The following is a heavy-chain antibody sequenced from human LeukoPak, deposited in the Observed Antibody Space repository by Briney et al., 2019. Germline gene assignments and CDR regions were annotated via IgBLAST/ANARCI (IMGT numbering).Heavy chain of an antibody. J-gene: IGHJ4*02. CDR1: GFTVSSNY. Sequence: GGSLRLSCAAPGFTVSSNYMSWVRQAPGKGLEWVSVIYSGDSTYYADSVKGRFTISRDNSKNTLYLQMNSLRAEDTAVYYCARRSGVSAAWDFDYWGQGTLVTVSS. D-gene: IGHD1-26*01. CDR2: IYSGDST. V-gene: IGHV3-53*01. CDR3: ARRSGVSAAWDFDY.